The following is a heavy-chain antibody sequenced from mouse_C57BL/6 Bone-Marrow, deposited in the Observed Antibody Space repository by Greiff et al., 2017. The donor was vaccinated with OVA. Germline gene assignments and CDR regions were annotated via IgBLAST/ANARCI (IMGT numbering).Heavy chain of an antibody. Sequence: EVKVVESGGDLVKPGGSLKLSCAASGFTFSSYGMSWVRQTPDKRLEWVATISSGGSYTYYPDSVKGRFTISRDNAKNTLYLQMSSLKSEDTAMYYCARHQTCPYDGYYSWFAYWGQGTLVTVSA. D-gene: IGHD2-3*01. J-gene: IGHJ3*01. V-gene: IGHV5-6*01. CDR2: ISSGGSYT. CDR1: GFTFSSYG. CDR3: ARHQTCPYDGYYSWFAY.